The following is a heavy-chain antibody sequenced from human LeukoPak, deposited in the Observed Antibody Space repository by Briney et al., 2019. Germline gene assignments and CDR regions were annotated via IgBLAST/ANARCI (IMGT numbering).Heavy chain of an antibody. Sequence: ASVKVSCKASGGTFSSYAISWVRQAPGQGLEWMGGIIPIFGTANYAQKFQGRVTITADESTSTAYMELSSLRSEDTAVYYCAREKDYYDSSGPDYWGQGTLVTVSS. J-gene: IGHJ4*02. V-gene: IGHV1-69*01. CDR1: GGTFSSYA. CDR3: AREKDYYDSSGPDY. CDR2: IIPIFGTA. D-gene: IGHD3-22*01.